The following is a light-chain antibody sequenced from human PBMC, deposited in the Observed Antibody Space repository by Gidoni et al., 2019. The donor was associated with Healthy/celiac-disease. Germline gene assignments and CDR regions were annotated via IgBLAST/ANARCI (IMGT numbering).Light chain of an antibody. Sequence: DIVMTHSPDSLAVSLGERATINCKSSQSVLYSTNNKNYLAWYQQKPGQPPKLLIYWASTRESGVPDRFSGSGSGTDFTLTISSRQAEDVAVYYCQQYYSTPFTFGPGTKVDIK. V-gene: IGKV4-1*01. CDR3: QQYYSTPFT. J-gene: IGKJ3*01. CDR2: WAS. CDR1: QSVLYSTNNKNY.